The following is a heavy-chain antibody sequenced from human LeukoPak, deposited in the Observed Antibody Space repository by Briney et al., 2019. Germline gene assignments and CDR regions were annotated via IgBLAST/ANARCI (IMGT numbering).Heavy chain of an antibody. CDR2: IIPIFGTA. CDR3: ARDRGDGYPNGFDY. CDR1: GGTFSSYA. J-gene: IGHJ4*02. Sequence: SVKVSCKASGGTFSSYAISWVRQAPGQGLEWMGGIIPIFGTANYAQKFQGRVTITADESTSTAYMELCSLRSEDTAVYYCARDRGDGYPNGFDYWGQGTLVTVSS. D-gene: IGHD5-24*01. V-gene: IGHV1-69*13.